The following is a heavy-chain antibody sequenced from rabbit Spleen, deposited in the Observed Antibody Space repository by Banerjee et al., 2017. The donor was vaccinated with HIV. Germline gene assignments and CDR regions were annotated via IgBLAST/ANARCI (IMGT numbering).Heavy chain of an antibody. J-gene: IGHJ4*01. Sequence: QEQLVESGGDLVKPGASLTLTCTASGFSFSSGYDMCWVRQAPGKGLEWIACIYAGSSGSTYYATWAKGRFTISKTSSTTVTLQMTSLTAADTATYFCVRSAGGHSYCPYYFNLWGQGTLVTVS. D-gene: IGHD6-1*01. V-gene: IGHV1S45*01. CDR3: VRSAGGHSYCPYYFNL. CDR2: IYAGSSGST. CDR1: GFSFSSGYD.